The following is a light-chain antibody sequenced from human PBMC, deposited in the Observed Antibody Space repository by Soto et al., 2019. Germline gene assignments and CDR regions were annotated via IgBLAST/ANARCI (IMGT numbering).Light chain of an antibody. J-gene: IGKJ1*01. V-gene: IGKV3-15*01. CDR2: GAS. CDR3: QQYNNWPPTWT. CDR1: QSVSSN. Sequence: EIGMTQSPPTRSVSPGERATLSCRASQSVSSNLAWYQQKPGQAPRLLIYGASTRATGIPARFSGSGSGTEFTLTISSLQSEDFAVYYCQQYNNWPPTWTFGQGTKVEIK.